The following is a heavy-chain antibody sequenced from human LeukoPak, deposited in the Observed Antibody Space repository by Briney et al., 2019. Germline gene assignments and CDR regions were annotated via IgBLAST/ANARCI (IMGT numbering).Heavy chain of an antibody. D-gene: IGHD6-25*01. Sequence: SQTLSLTCAVSGGSISSRDYSWNWIRQPPGTGLEWIGSVYHGGTTYYNPSLKSRVSISEDRSNNQFFLKLSSVTAADTAMYFCARSPRGNYFDSWGEGTLVTVSS. CDR1: GGSISSRDYS. V-gene: IGHV4-30-2*01. J-gene: IGHJ4*02. CDR3: ARSPRGNYFDS. CDR2: VYHGGTT.